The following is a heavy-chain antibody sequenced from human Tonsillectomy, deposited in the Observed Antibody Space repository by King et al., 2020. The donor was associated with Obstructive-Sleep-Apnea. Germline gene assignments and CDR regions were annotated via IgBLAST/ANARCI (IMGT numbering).Heavy chain of an antibody. V-gene: IGHV3-23*04. Sequence: VQLVESGGGLVQPGGSLRLSCAASGFTFSSYAMSCVRQAPGKGLEWVSAISGSGGSTYYADSVKGRFTISREHSKNTMYLQMNSLRAEDTAVYYCAREVNYYDSSGYYFDYWGQGTLVTVSS. CDR1: GFTFSSYA. D-gene: IGHD3-22*01. J-gene: IGHJ4*02. CDR2: ISGSGGST. CDR3: AREVNYYDSSGYYFDY.